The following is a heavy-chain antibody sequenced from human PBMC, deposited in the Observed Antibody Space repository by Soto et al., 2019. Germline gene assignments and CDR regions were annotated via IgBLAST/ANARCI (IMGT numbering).Heavy chain of an antibody. D-gene: IGHD6-13*01. CDR3: ARDHAEPASGYSSSWYDY. J-gene: IGHJ4*02. CDR2: ISAYNGNT. Sequence: ASVKVSCKASGYTFTSYGISWVRQAPGQGLEWMGWISAYNGNTNYAQKLQGRVTMTTDTSTSTAYMELRSLRSDDTAVYYCARDHAEPASGYSSSWYDYWGQGTLVTVSS. CDR1: GYTFTSYG. V-gene: IGHV1-18*01.